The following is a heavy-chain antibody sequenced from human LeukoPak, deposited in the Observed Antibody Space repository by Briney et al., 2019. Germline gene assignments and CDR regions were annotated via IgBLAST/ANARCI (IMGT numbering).Heavy chain of an antibody. Sequence: GGSLRLSCAASGFTFSRYGMSWVRQAPGKGLEWVSAISGSGGSTYYADSVKGRFTISRDNSKNTLYLQMNSLRAEDTAVYYCAKSSVGGWDFDYWGQGTLVTVSS. D-gene: IGHD6-19*01. V-gene: IGHV3-23*01. CDR1: GFTFSRYG. CDR2: ISGSGGST. CDR3: AKSSVGGWDFDY. J-gene: IGHJ4*02.